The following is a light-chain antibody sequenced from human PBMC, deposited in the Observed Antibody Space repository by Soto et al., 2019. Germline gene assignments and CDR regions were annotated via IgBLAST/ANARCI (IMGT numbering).Light chain of an antibody. J-gene: IGKJ1*01. CDR1: QSISVW. V-gene: IGKV1-5*03. Sequence: DIQMTQSPSTLPASVGDRVTITCRASQSISVWLAWYQQKPGKAPKLLIYMASILETGVPSRFSGSGSGTEFTLTISSLQPDDVAAYYCQQYNSDSPWTFGQGTKVEIK. CDR3: QQYNSDSPWT. CDR2: MAS.